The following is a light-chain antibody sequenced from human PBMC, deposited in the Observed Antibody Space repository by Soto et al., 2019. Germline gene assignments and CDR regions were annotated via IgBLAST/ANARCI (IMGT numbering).Light chain of an antibody. V-gene: IGKV3-15*01. CDR2: GAS. CDR3: QQYNTWPPKMA. CDR1: QSVSSD. J-gene: IGKJ1*01. Sequence: VVTQSPATLSVFPGETATLSCRASQSVSSDLDWYQQRPGQAPRLLIYGASTRAAGIPARFRGSGSGTEFRPTISSRQSEDFATSYCQQYNTWPPKMAFGRGTKVEIK.